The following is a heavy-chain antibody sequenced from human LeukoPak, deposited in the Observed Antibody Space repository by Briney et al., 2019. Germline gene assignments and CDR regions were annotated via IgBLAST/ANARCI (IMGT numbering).Heavy chain of an antibody. Sequence: GGSLRLSCAASGFTFSSYAMSWVRQAPGKGLEWVSAISGSGGSTYYADSVKGRFTISRDNSKNTLYLQMNSLRAEDTAVYYCAKDRGITMIVVVMPLEFWGQGTLVTVSS. CDR1: GFTFSSYA. V-gene: IGHV3-23*01. CDR3: AKDRGITMIVVVMPLEF. D-gene: IGHD3-22*01. J-gene: IGHJ4*02. CDR2: ISGSGGST.